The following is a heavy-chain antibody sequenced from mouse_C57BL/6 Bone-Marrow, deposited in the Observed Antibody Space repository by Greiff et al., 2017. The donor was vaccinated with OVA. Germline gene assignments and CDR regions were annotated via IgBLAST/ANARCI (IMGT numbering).Heavy chain of an antibody. J-gene: IGHJ2*01. CDR1: GFTFSDYG. Sequence: EVKLEESGGGLVKPGGSLKLSCAASGFTFSDYGMHWVRQAPEKGLEWVAYISSGSSTIYYADTVKGRFTISRDNAKNTLFLQMTSLRSEDTAMYYCARDYYGSRKYYFDYWGQGTTLTVSS. CDR2: ISSGSSTI. D-gene: IGHD1-1*01. CDR3: ARDYYGSRKYYFDY. V-gene: IGHV5-17*01.